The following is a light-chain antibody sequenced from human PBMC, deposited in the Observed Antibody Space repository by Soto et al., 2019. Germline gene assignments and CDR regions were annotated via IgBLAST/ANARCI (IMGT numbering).Light chain of an antibody. V-gene: IGKV1-6*01. CDR1: QAIRND. Sequence: AIQMTQAPSSLSASVGDRVTITCRASQAIRNDLDWYQQKPGKAPQLLISAASSLQAGVPSRFSGSGSGTAFTLTISSLQPEDFATYYCLQDYDYPYTFGQGTKVDIK. CDR2: AAS. J-gene: IGKJ2*01. CDR3: LQDYDYPYT.